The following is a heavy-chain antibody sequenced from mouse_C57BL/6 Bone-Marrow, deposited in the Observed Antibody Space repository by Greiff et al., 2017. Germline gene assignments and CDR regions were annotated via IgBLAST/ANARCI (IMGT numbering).Heavy chain of an antibody. CDR3: TTLGYDGPCWYFDV. J-gene: IGHJ1*03. V-gene: IGHV14-4*01. CDR2: IDPENGDT. Sequence: EVQLQESGAELVRPGASVKLSCTASGFNIKDDYMHWVKQRPEQGLEWIGWIDPENGDTEYASKFQGKATITADTSSNAAYLQLSSLTSADTAVYYGTTLGYDGPCWYFDVWGTGTTVTVSS. CDR1: GFNIKDDY. D-gene: IGHD2-2*01.